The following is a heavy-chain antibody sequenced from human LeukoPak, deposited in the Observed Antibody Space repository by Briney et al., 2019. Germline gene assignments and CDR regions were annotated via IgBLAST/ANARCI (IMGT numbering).Heavy chain of an antibody. CDR3: ARGGVSKPQSIAVYYFDY. V-gene: IGHV3-21*01. D-gene: IGHD6-19*01. J-gene: IGHJ4*02. CDR1: GFTFSSYS. CDR2: ISSSSSYI. Sequence: PGGSLRLSCAASGFTFSSYSMNWVRQAPGKGLEWVSSISSSSSYIYYADSVKGRFTISRDNAKNSLYLQMNSLRAEDTAVYYCARGGVSKPQSIAVYYFDYWGQGTLVTVPS.